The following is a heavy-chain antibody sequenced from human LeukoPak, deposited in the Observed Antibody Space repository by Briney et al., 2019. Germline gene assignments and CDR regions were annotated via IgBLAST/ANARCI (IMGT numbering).Heavy chain of an antibody. CDR2: IIPIFGTA. CDR1: GYTFTDYY. J-gene: IGHJ3*02. Sequence: VKISCKVSGYTFTDYYMHWVQQAPGKGLEWMGGIIPIFGTANYAQKFQGRVTITADESTSTAYMELSSLRPEDTAVYYCARDYGSGSYYNPLFDIWGQGTMVTVSS. D-gene: IGHD3-10*01. V-gene: IGHV1-69*13. CDR3: ARDYGSGSYYNPLFDI.